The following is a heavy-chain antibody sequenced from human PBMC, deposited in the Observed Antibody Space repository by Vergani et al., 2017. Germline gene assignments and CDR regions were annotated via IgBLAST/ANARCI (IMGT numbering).Heavy chain of an antibody. D-gene: IGHD1-26*01. CDR3: AKRKGKVGATSPEPFDY. CDR1: GFTFSDYY. V-gene: IGHV3-11*01. Sequence: QVQLVESGGILVKPGGSLRLSCAASGFTFSDYYMSWIRQAPGKGLEWISYISSSGTTIYYADSVKGRFTISRDNAKNSLYLQMNSLRAEDTAVYYCAKRKGKVGATSPEPFDYWGQGTLVTVSS. CDR2: ISSSGTTI. J-gene: IGHJ4*02.